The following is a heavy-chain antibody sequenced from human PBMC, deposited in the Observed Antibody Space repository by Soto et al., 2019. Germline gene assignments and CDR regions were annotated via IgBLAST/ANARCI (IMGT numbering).Heavy chain of an antibody. J-gene: IGHJ5*02. Sequence: SETLSLTCAVSGGSISSGGYSWSWIRQPPGKGLEWIGYIYYSGSTNYNPSLKSRVTISVDTSKNQFSLKLSSVTAADTAVYYCARIVYYYGSGSSKFDPWGQGTLVTVSS. CDR1: GGSISSGGYS. CDR3: ARIVYYYGSGSSKFDP. D-gene: IGHD3-10*01. CDR2: IYYSGST. V-gene: IGHV4-61*08.